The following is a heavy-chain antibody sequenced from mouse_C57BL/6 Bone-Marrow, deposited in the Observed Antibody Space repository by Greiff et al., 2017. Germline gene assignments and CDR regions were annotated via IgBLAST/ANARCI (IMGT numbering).Heavy chain of an antibody. CDR2: IDPSDSYT. CDR1: GYTFTSYW. CDR3: ARDSNYAMDY. D-gene: IGHD2-5*01. Sequence: QVQLQQPGAELVMPGASVKLSCKASGYTFTSYWMHWVKQRPGQGLEWIGEIDPSDSYTNYNQKFKGKSTLTVDKSSSTAYMQLSSLTSEDEAVYYCARDSNYAMDYWGQGTSVTVSS. J-gene: IGHJ4*01. V-gene: IGHV1-69*01.